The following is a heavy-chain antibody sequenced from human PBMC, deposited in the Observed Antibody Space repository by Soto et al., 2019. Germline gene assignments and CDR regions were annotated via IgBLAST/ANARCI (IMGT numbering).Heavy chain of an antibody. CDR1: GYTFTSYA. V-gene: IGHV1-3*01. D-gene: IGHD6-6*01. CDR3: ARDDRSSIDC. CDR2: INAGNGDT. J-gene: IGHJ4*02. Sequence: QVHLLQSGAEVQKPGASVKISCRASGYTFTSYALQWVRQAPGQRLEWMGWINAGNGDTKYSQKFQGRVTITRDTSATTAYMELSSLRTEDTAVYYCARDDRSSIDCRGQGTLVTVSS.